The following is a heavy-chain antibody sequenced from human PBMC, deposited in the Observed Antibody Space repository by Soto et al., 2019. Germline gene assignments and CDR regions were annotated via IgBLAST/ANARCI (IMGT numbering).Heavy chain of an antibody. CDR2: IGTAGDP. CDR3: AREDTAKGNGMDV. V-gene: IGHV3-13*05. J-gene: IGHJ6*02. D-gene: IGHD2-21*02. CDR1: GFTFISYD. Sequence: GVLRLSCAASGFTFISYDMHWVLQSTVKGLEWVSAIGTAGDPYYPGSVKGRFTISRENAKNSLYLQMNSLRAGDTAVYYCAREDTAKGNGMDVWGQGTTVTVSS.